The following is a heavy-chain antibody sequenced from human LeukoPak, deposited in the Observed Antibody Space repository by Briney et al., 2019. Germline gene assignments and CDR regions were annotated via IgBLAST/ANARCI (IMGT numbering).Heavy chain of an antibody. CDR1: GFTFSDYY. CDR2: ISSSGSTI. Sequence: PGGSLRLSCAASGFTFSDYYKSWIRQAPGKGLEWVSYISSSGSTIYYADSVKGRFTISRDNAKNSLYLQMNSLRAEDTAVYYCAAYYYGSGSYSLDYWGQGTLVTVSS. V-gene: IGHV3-11*01. CDR3: AAYYYGSGSYSLDY. D-gene: IGHD3-10*01. J-gene: IGHJ4*02.